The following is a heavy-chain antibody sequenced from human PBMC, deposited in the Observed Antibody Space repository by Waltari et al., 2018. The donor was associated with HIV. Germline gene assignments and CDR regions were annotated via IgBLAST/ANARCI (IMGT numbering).Heavy chain of an antibody. V-gene: IGHV3-48*01. J-gene: IGHJ4*02. CDR1: GFTFTSYG. CDR2: ISSSSSTI. CDR3: ARETYYYDSSGPYFDY. Sequence: EVQLVESGGGLVQPGGSLRLSCAASGFTFTSYGMNWVRQAPGKGLEWVSFISSSSSTIYYADSVKDRFTISRDNAKNSLYLQMNSLRAEDTAVYYCARETYYYDSSGPYFDYWGQGTLVTVSS. D-gene: IGHD3-22*01.